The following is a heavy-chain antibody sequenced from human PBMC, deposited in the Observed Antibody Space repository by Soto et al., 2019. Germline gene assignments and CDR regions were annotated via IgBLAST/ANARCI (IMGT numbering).Heavy chain of an antibody. CDR3: ATGGGWLHNSYIRGLYFDY. V-gene: IGHV4-59*01. J-gene: IGHJ4*02. CDR2: ISYTGST. D-gene: IGHD3-3*02. Sequence: SETLSLTCIVSGGSLSGSYCSWIRKSPGKSLEWIASISYTGSTTHNPSLKSRVTLSVDTSKNQFSLSLTSVTPADTAAYYCATGGGWLHNSYIRGLYFDYWGQGVLVTVSS. CDR1: GGSLSGSY.